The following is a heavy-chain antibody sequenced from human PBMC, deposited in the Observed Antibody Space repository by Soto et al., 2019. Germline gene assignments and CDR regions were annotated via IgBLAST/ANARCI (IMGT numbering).Heavy chain of an antibody. Sequence: QVQLQESGPGLVKPSETLSLTCAVSGDSISSYYCMWIRQPPGKGLESIGYLYYGRSANYNPSLKCRVTLLVDTSTNQCYLTLSSITAANTAVYYCALRSMAVVPEYWGQGTLVTVSS. J-gene: IGHJ4*02. V-gene: IGHV4-59*01. D-gene: IGHD3-22*01. CDR2: LYYGRSA. CDR3: ALRSMAVVPEY. CDR1: GDSISSYY.